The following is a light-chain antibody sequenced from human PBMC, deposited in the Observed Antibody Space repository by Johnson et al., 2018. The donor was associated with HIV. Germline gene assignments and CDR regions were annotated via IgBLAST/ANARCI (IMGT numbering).Light chain of an antibody. CDR1: SSTIGNNY. CDR2: KND. Sequence: QSVLTQPPSVSAAPGQRVTISCSGSSSTIGNNYVSWYQLLPGTAPKLLIYKNDKRPSGIPDRFSGSKSGTSATLGITGLQPGDEAYYYCGTGDTSLTAGGFFGTGTRSPVL. CDR3: GTGDTSLTAGGF. V-gene: IGLV1-51*02. J-gene: IGLJ1*01.